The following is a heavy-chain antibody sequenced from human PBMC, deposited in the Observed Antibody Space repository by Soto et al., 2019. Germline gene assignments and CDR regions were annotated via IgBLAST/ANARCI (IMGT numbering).Heavy chain of an antibody. Sequence: QVQLQQWGAGLLKPSETLSLTCAVYGGSFSRYYWSWIRQSPAKALEWIGEISSSGVTKYNPSLEGGVNISIEKSKKQFSLSLTSVTDADTGVYFCASASLSTPYFDGFLRQGDFDHWGQGTLVTVSS. CDR1: GGSFSRYY. J-gene: IGHJ4*02. CDR2: ISSSGVT. CDR3: ASASLSTPYFDGFLRQGDFDH. V-gene: IGHV4-34*01. D-gene: IGHD3-9*01.